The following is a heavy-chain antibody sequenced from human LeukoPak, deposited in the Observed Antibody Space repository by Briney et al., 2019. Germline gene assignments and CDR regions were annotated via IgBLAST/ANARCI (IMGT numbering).Heavy chain of an antibody. D-gene: IGHD5-12*01. Sequence: GGSLRLSCAASGFTFSTYAMSWVRQAPGKGLEWVSAISGSGGKTYYADSVKGRFTISSDNAKNSLYLQMNSLRAEDTAIYYCARIMVATTREAFDYWGQGTRVTVSS. V-gene: IGHV3-23*01. CDR1: GFTFSTYA. CDR2: ISGSGGKT. CDR3: ARIMVATTREAFDY. J-gene: IGHJ4*02.